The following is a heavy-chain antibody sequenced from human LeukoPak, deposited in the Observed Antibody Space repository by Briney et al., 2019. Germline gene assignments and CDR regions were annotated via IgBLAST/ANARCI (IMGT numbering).Heavy chain of an antibody. V-gene: IGHV3-53*01. Sequence: PGGSLRLSXAASGFTVSSNYMSWVRQAPGKGLEWVSVIYSGGSTYHADSVKGGFTISRHTSKNTPYLKMNTLRPEDTAVYYCSKGSSGYYYWFDPWGQGTLVTVSA. CDR2: IYSGGST. D-gene: IGHD3-22*01. J-gene: IGHJ5*02. CDR3: SKGSSGYYYWFDP. CDR1: GFTVSSNY.